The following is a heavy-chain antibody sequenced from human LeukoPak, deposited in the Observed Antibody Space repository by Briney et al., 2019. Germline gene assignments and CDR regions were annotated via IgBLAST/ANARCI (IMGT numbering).Heavy chain of an antibody. CDR1: GFTFSSCW. CDR2: ISGGGRST. D-gene: IGHD5-18*01. CDR3: AKGAMAFFDY. V-gene: IGHV3-23*01. Sequence: GGSLRLSCAASGFTFSSCWMSWVRQAPGKGLEWVSGISGGGRSTHYADSVKGRFIISKDNSKSTLYLQMNSLRAEDTAIYYCAKGAMAFFDYWGQGALVTVSS. J-gene: IGHJ4*02.